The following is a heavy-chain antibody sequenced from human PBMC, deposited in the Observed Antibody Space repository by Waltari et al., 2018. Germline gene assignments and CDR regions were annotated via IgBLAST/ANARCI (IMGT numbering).Heavy chain of an antibody. V-gene: IGHV1-8*01. J-gene: IGHJ5*02. CDR3: AREARIHNWFDP. Sequence: QVQLVQSGAEVKKPGASVKVSCKASGYTFTSYDINWVRQATGQGLEWMGGMNPNRGNTGYAQKFQGRVTMTRNTSISTAYMELSSLRSEDTAVYYCAREARIHNWFDPWGQGTLVTVSS. CDR1: GYTFTSYD. CDR2: MNPNRGNT.